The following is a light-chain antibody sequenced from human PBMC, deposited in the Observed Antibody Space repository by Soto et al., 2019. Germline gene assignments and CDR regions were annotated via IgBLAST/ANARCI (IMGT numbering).Light chain of an antibody. CDR3: HQYNSWPPGT. Sequence: EIVLTQSPAILSVSPGERATLSCRASQSISRSLAWYQQKPGQAPRLLISDASTRATGIPARFSGSGSGTEFTLTISSLQSEDFALYYCHQYNSWPPGTFGQGTKVEIX. CDR2: DAS. CDR1: QSISRS. V-gene: IGKV3-15*01. J-gene: IGKJ2*01.